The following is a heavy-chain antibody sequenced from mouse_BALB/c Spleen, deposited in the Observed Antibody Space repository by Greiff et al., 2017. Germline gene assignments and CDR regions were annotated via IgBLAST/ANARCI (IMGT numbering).Heavy chain of an antibody. V-gene: IGHV5-17*02. CDR3: ARSRDGYSTYYAMDY. Sequence: EVMLVESGGGLVQPGGSRKLSCAASGFTFSSFGMHWVRQAPEKGLEWVAYISSGSSTIYYADTVKGRFTISRDNPKNTLFLQMTSLRSEDTAMYYCARSRDGYSTYYAMDYWGQGTSVTVSS. CDR2: ISSGSSTI. J-gene: IGHJ4*01. CDR1: GFTFSSFG. D-gene: IGHD2-3*01.